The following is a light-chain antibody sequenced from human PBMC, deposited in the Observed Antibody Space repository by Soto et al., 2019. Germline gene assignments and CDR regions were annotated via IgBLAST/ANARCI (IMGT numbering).Light chain of an antibody. CDR3: QQRSNWPLT. CDR2: DAY. CDR1: QSVSSS. Sequence: IVVTQSPATLSVSPGERATLSCRASQSVSSSLAWYQQKPGQAPRLLIYDAYNRATGIPPRFSGSGSGTDFTLTISSLEPEDFAVYYCQQRSNWPLTFDQGTRLEIK. J-gene: IGKJ5*01. V-gene: IGKV3-11*01.